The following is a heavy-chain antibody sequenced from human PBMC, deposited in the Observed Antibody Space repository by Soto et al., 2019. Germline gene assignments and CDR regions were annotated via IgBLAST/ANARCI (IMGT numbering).Heavy chain of an antibody. D-gene: IGHD3-3*01. Sequence: ASVKVSCKASGYTFTSYYMHWVLQAPGQGLEWMGIINPSGGSTSYAQKFQGRVTMTRDTSTSTVYMELSSLRSEDTAVYYCARGTTIFGVVTPTPPFDYWGQGTLVTVSS. V-gene: IGHV1-46*01. CDR2: INPSGGST. J-gene: IGHJ4*02. CDR1: GYTFTSYY. CDR3: ARGTTIFGVVTPTPPFDY.